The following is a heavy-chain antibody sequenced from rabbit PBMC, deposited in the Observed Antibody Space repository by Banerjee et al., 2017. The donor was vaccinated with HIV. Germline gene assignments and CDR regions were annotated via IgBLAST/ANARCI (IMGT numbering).Heavy chain of an antibody. CDR2: IYTNNGGT. CDR1: GFSFSVSYW. J-gene: IGHJ4*01. D-gene: IGHD6-1*01. Sequence: QSLEESGGDLVKPGASLTLTCTASGFSFSVSYWICWVRQAPGKGLELIGCIYTNNGGTWYATWAKGRFTISQTSSTTVTLQLNSLTAADTATYFCARDVDYVGYGDVLNLWGPGTLVTVS. CDR3: ARDVDYVGYGDVLNL. V-gene: IGHV1S40*01.